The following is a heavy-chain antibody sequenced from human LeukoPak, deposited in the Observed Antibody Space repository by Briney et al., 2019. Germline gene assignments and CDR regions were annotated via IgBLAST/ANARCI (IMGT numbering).Heavy chain of an antibody. CDR1: GFTFSSYG. CDR2: IWYDGSNK. D-gene: IGHD3-22*01. Sequence: GGSLRLSCAASGFTFSSYGMHWVRQAPGKGLEWVAAIWYDGSNKYYADSVKGRFTISRDNSKNTLYLQMNSLRAEDTAVYYCAKDDYYDSSGYYYDAFDIWGQGTMVTVSS. CDR3: AKDDYYDSSGYYYDAFDI. J-gene: IGHJ3*02. V-gene: IGHV3-30*02.